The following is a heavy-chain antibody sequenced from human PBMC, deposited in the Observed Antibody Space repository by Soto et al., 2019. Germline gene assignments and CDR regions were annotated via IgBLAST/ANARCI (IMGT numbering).Heavy chain of an antibody. CDR2: ISTYNGDT. V-gene: IGHV1-18*04. J-gene: IGHJ5*02. CDR3: ARGDSTGSPRGWFDP. CDR1: GYGFTRYG. Sequence: QVQLVQSVAEVKKPGASVQVSCKASGYGFTRYGINWVRQAPGQGLEWLGWISTYNGDTDYAQKFQGRVAMTTDTSTTTAYMDLRSLTSDDTAVYFCARGDSTGSPRGWFDPWGQGTLVTVSS. D-gene: IGHD2-8*02.